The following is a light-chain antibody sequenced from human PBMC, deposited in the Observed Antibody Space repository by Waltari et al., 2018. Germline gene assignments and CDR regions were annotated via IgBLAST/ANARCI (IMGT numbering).Light chain of an antibody. V-gene: IGLV2-23*02. CDR1: SSNPGSYDY. CDR2: ELT. Sequence: QSDLTQPASVSGSPGQSITISCSGISSNPGSYDYVSWYQHHAGQAPTLILYELTKRPSCVSNPFSGSTSGYTASLTISGLQPEDEAYYYCCSYAQVFGGGTKLTVL. CDR3: CSYAQV. J-gene: IGLJ3*02.